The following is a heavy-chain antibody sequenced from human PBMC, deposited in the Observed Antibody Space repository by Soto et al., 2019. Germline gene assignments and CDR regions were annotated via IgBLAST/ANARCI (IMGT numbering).Heavy chain of an antibody. D-gene: IGHD2-21*01. CDR1: GFTLRNFV. V-gene: IGHV3-23*01. CDR2: IRGTGGET. Sequence: EVQLLESGGGMVQPGGSLRVSCAASGFTLRNFVMSWVRQAPGKGLEWVSAIRGTGGETFYADSVKGRFTISRDNSKNTLYRQRNSLRDEDTALYFCAQDRGWGVVSPSHDYWGQGTLVTVSS. J-gene: IGHJ4*02. CDR3: AQDRGWGVVSPSHDY.